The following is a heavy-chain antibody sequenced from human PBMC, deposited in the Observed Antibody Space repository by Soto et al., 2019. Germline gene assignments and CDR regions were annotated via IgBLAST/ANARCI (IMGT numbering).Heavy chain of an antibody. V-gene: IGHV3-23*01. J-gene: IGHJ2*01. CDR2: ISGSGGST. CDR1: GFTFSSYA. CDR3: AKAVTTYWYPDL. D-gene: IGHD4-17*01. Sequence: EVQLLESGGGLVQPGGSLRLSCAASGFTFSSYAMTRVRHAPGKGLEWVSSISGSGGSTYYADSVKGRFTISRDNSKNTLCLQMNSLRAEDTAVYYCAKAVTTYWYPDLWGRGTLVTVSS.